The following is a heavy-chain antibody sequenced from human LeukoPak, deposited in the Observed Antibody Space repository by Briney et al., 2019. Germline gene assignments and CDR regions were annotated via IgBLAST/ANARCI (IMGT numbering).Heavy chain of an antibody. V-gene: IGHV1-18*01. CDR2: ISAYNGNT. CDR1: GYTFTSYG. Sequence: ASVKVSCKAAGYTFTSYGISWVRQAPGQGLEWMGWISAYNGNTNYAQKLQGRVTMTTDTSTSTAYMELRSLRFDDTAVYYCARTRGGRQMAYYYDSSGYYSLFDYSGQGTLVTVSS. D-gene: IGHD3-22*01. J-gene: IGHJ4*02. CDR3: ARTRGGRQMAYYYDSSGYYSLFDY.